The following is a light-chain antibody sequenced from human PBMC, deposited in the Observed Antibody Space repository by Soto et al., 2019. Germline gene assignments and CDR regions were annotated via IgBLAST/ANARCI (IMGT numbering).Light chain of an antibody. CDR3: QSYDSSLSGSI. Sequence: QSVLTQPPSVSGAPGQRVTISCTGSSSNIGAGYDVPWYQQLPGTAPKLLIYGNNNRPSGVPDRFSGSKSATSASLAITGLQAEDEADYYCQSYDSSLSGSIFGGGTKLTVL. J-gene: IGLJ2*01. CDR1: SSNIGAGYD. CDR2: GNN. V-gene: IGLV1-40*01.